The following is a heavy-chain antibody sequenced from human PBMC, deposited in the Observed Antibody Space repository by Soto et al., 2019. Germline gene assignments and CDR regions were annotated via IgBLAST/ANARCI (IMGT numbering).Heavy chain of an antibody. D-gene: IGHD2-8*01. Sequence: GGSLRLSCAASGFTFDSYTMNWVRQAPGKGLEWVSSISGSGGSTYFADSVKGRFTISRDNSKNTLYLQMNSLRAEDTALYYCAKCPGSRCARSYFDYWGQGTLVTVSS. V-gene: IGHV3-23*01. CDR3: AKCPGSRCARSYFDY. CDR2: ISGSGGST. J-gene: IGHJ4*02. CDR1: GFTFDSYT.